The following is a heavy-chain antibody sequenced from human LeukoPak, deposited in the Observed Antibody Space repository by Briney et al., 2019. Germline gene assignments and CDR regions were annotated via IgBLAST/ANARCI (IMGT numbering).Heavy chain of an antibody. V-gene: IGHV4-39*07. CDR1: GDSSSNSIYY. CDR2: IDYSGNT. Sequence: SETLSLTCAVSGDSSSNSIYYWGWVRQPPGKGLEWIGTIDYSGNTYYNPSLKSRATISTDTSRSQFSLKLSSVTAADTAVYYCARVRGDYGGSGRLDYYGMDVWGQGTTVTVSS. CDR3: ARVRGDYGGSGRLDYYGMDV. J-gene: IGHJ6*02. D-gene: IGHD4-23*01.